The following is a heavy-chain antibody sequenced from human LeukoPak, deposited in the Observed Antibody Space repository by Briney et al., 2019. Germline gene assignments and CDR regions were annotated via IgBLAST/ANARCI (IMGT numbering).Heavy chain of an antibody. V-gene: IGHV3-74*01. J-gene: IGHJ4*02. CDR3: ARVHYGDYVDY. Sequence: PGGSLGLSCAASGFTFSNYWMHWVRQAPGKGLVWVSRISSDGTDTSYADSVKGRFTISRDNAKNTLYLQMNSLRAEDTAVYYCARVHYGDYVDYWGQGTLVTVSS. D-gene: IGHD4-17*01. CDR2: ISSDGTDT. CDR1: GFTFSNYW.